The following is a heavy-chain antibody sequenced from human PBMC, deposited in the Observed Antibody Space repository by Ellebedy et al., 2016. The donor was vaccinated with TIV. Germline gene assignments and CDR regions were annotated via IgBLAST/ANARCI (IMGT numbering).Heavy chain of an antibody. V-gene: IGHV5-51*01. D-gene: IGHD2-2*01. CDR2: IYPGDSDT. Sequence: GESLKISXKGSGYSFTSYWIGWVRQMPGKGLEWMGIIYPGDSDTRYSPSFQGQVTISADKSISTAYLQWSSLKASDTAMYYCARHRQYQLLSHLGLVAFDIWGQGTMVTVSS. CDR1: GYSFTSYW. J-gene: IGHJ3*02. CDR3: ARHRQYQLLSHLGLVAFDI.